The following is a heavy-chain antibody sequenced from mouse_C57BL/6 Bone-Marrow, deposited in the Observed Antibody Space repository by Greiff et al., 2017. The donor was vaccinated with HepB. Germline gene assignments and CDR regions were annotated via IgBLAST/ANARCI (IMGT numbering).Heavy chain of an antibody. CDR3: ARDGDDYDY. J-gene: IGHJ2*01. Sequence: DVKLQESGPGLVKPSQSLSLTCSVTGYSITSGYYWNWIRQFPGNKLEWMGYISYDGSNNYNPSLKNRISITRDTSKNQFFLKLNSVTTEDTATYYCARDGDDYDYWGQGTTLTVSS. CDR1: GYSITSGYY. V-gene: IGHV3-6*01. D-gene: IGHD2-4*01. CDR2: ISYDGSN.